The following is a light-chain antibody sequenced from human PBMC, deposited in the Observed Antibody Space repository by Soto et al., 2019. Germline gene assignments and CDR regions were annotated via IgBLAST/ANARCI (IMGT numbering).Light chain of an antibody. CDR3: QKYNSAPLA. Sequence: DIQMTQSPSSLSASVGDRVTITCRASQGISSYLAWYQQKPGKVPKLLIYAASTLQCGVPSRFSGSGSGTDFTLTISSLQPEDVATYDCQKYNSAPLAFGGGTKVEIK. J-gene: IGKJ4*02. V-gene: IGKV1-27*01. CDR1: QGISSY. CDR2: AAS.